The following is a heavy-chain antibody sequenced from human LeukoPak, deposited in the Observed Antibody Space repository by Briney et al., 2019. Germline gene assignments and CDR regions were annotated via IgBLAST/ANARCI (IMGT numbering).Heavy chain of an antibody. J-gene: IGHJ4*02. CDR2: ISGSGGST. Sequence: PGGSLRLSCAASGFTFSSYAMSWVRQAPGKGLEWVSAISGSGGSTYYADPVKGRFTISRDNSKNTLYLQMNSLRAEDTAVYYCAKDLPRSANYDFWSGYLYYFDYWGQGTLVTVSS. V-gene: IGHV3-23*01. D-gene: IGHD3-3*01. CDR1: GFTFSSYA. CDR3: AKDLPRSANYDFWSGYLYYFDY.